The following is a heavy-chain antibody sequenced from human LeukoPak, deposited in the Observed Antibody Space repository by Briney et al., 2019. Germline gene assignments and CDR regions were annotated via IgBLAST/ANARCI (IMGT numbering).Heavy chain of an antibody. CDR2: ISYDGSNK. J-gene: IGHJ4*02. Sequence: GGSLRLSCAASGFTFSSYAMSWVRQAPGKGLEWVAVISYDGSNKYYADSVKGRFTISRDNSKNTLYLQMNSLRAEDTAVYYCARDRGLVVAARLFDYWGQGTLVTVSS. CDR1: GFTFSSYA. V-gene: IGHV3-30*04. CDR3: ARDRGLVVAARLFDY. D-gene: IGHD6-6*01.